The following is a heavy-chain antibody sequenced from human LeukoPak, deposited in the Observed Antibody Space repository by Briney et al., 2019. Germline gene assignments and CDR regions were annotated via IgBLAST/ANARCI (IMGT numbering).Heavy chain of an antibody. J-gene: IGHJ5*02. D-gene: IGHD3-22*01. CDR2: IYTSGNT. Sequence: SETLSLTCTVSGYSISSGYYWGWIRQPPGKGLEWIGRIYTSGNTNYNPSLKSRVTISVDTSKNQFSLKLSSVTAADTAVYFCARGYYDTSGYSNNNWFDPWGQGTLVTVSS. CDR3: ARGYYDTSGYSNNNWFDP. V-gene: IGHV4-38-2*02. CDR1: GYSISSGYY.